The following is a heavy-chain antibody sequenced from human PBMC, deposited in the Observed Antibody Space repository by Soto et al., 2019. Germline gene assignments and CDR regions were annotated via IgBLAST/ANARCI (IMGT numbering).Heavy chain of an antibody. D-gene: IGHD5-12*01. J-gene: IGHJ4*02. CDR1: APALRNGA. V-gene: IGHV3-30-3*01. CDR2: ISYDENNK. CDR3: ARGPYSPLYNSGPYY. Sequence: GGSLSLSSPASAPALRNGAMHWVRQARGNGGAGVAVISYDENNKFYADSVKGRFSISRDNSKNTLFLQMDSLGTDDTAVYYCARGPYSPLYNSGPYYWGQGTLVTVYS.